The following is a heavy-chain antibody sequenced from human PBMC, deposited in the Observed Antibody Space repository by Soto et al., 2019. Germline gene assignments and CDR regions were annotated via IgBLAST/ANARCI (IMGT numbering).Heavy chain of an antibody. CDR2: ISAYNGNT. V-gene: IGHV1-18*01. D-gene: IGHD2-2*01. J-gene: IGHJ5*02. Sequence: ASVTGSCQASGYTFTSYGISWGRQAPGQGLEWMGWISAYNGNTNYAQKLQGRVTMTTDTSTSTAYMELRSLRSDDTAVYYCARAKPQEDIVVVPAAQSNWFDPWGQGTLVTVSS. CDR1: GYTFTSYG. CDR3: ARAKPQEDIVVVPAAQSNWFDP.